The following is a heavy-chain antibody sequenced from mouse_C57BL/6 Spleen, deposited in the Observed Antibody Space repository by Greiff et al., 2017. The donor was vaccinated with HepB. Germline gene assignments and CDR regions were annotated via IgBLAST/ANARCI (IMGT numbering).Heavy chain of an antibody. CDR1: GYTFTDYY. V-gene: IGHV1-76*01. D-gene: IGHD2-3*01. Sequence: QVQLQQSGAELVRPGASVKLSCKASGYTFTDYYINWVKQRPGQGLEWIARIYPGSGNTYYNEKFKGKATLTAEKSSSTAYMQLSSLTSEDSAVYFCARFGYYPYFDVWGTGTTVTVSS. J-gene: IGHJ1*03. CDR3: ARFGYYPYFDV. CDR2: IYPGSGNT.